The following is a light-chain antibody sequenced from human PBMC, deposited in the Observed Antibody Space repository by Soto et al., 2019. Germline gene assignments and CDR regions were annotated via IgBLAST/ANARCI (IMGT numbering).Light chain of an antibody. Sequence: IVLTQSPATLSLSPGKRGTLFCRASESVTDYLAWYQQKPGQDPRLLIYGASSRATGIPNRFSGSGSGTDFTLTISRLEPEDLAVYYCQQYGNSPQTFGQGTKVDIK. CDR2: GAS. CDR3: QQYGNSPQT. J-gene: IGKJ1*01. V-gene: IGKV3-20*01. CDR1: ESVTDY.